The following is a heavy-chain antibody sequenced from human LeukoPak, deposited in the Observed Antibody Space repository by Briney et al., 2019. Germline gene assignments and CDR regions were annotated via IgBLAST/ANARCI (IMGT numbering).Heavy chain of an antibody. Sequence: GASVKVSCKASGYTFTVYYMHWVRHAPGQGLEWMGWINPNSGGTNYAQKFQGRVTMTRDTSISTAYMELSRLRSDDTAVYYCARAASNGYEFDYWGQGTLVTVSS. D-gene: IGHD5-12*01. CDR2: INPNSGGT. CDR3: ARAASNGYEFDY. CDR1: GYTFTVYY. J-gene: IGHJ4*02. V-gene: IGHV1-2*02.